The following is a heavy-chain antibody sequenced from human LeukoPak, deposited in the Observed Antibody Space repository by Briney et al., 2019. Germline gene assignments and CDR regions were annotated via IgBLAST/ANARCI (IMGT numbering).Heavy chain of an antibody. Sequence: GGSLRLSCAASGLTVSSNYMSWVRQAPGQGLDWVAVIYSGGSTYYAGSVKGRFIISRDNSRNTLDLQMNSLRAEDTAVYYCAKDMAQSTYNSLDDWGQGTLVTVSS. V-gene: IGHV3-53*01. D-gene: IGHD1-1*01. CDR3: AKDMAQSTYNSLDD. J-gene: IGHJ4*02. CDR2: IYSGGST. CDR1: GLTVSSNY.